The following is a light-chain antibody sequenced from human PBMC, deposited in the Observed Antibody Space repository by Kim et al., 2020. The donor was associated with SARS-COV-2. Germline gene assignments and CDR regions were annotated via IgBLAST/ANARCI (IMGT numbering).Light chain of an antibody. CDR1: SLRSYY. CDR3: NSRDSSGNLYV. CDR2: GKN. J-gene: IGLJ1*01. V-gene: IGLV3-19*01. Sequence: SSELTQDPAVSVALGQTVRITCQGDSLRSYYASWYQQKPGQAPILVIYGKNNRPSGIPDRFSGSNSGNTASLTITGAQAEDEADYYCNSRDSSGNLYVFGTGTKVTV.